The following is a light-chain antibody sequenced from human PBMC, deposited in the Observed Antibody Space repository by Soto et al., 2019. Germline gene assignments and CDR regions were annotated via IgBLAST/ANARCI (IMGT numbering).Light chain of an antibody. CDR2: GAS. CDR3: QQDGSSQLT. CDR1: QSVSSSY. V-gene: IGKV3-20*01. Sequence: EIVLTQSPGTLSLSPGERATLSCRASQSVSSSYLAWYQQKPGQAPRLLISGASSRATGIPDRFSGSGSGTDFTLTISRLEPEDFAVYYCQQDGSSQLTFGGGTKVEIK. J-gene: IGKJ4*01.